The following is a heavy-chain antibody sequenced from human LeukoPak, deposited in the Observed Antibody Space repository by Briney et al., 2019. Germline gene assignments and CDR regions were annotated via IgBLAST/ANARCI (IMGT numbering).Heavy chain of an antibody. Sequence: GGSLRLSCAASGFTFSSYGMHWVRQAPGKGLEWVANIKQDGSEKYYVDSVKGRFTISRDNAKNSLYLQMNSLRAEDTAVYYCARGDYDILTGYPSYFDYWGQGTLVTVSS. CDR3: ARGDYDILTGYPSYFDY. CDR1: GFTFSSYG. J-gene: IGHJ4*02. V-gene: IGHV3-7*01. CDR2: IKQDGSEK. D-gene: IGHD3-9*01.